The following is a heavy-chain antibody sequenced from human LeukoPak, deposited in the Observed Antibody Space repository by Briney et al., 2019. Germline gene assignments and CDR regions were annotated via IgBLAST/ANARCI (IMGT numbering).Heavy chain of an antibody. J-gene: IGHJ5*01. CDR1: GFTFSSYS. CDR2: ISSSSSYI. CDR3: AREQAAFRNWFGS. V-gene: IGHV3-21*01. Sequence: PGESLRLSCAASGFTFSSYSMNWVRQAPGKGLEWVSSISSSSSYIYYADSVKGRFTISRDNAKDSLYLQMNSLRPEDTAVYYCAREQAAFRNWFGSWGQGTLVTVSS. D-gene: IGHD6-13*01.